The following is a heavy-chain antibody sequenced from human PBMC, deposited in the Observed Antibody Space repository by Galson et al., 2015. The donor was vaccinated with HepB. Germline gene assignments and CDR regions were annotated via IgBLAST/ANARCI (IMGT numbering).Heavy chain of an antibody. J-gene: IGHJ4*02. Sequence: SETLSLTCAVYGGSFSGYYWSWIRQPPGKGLEWIGEINHSGSTNYNPSLKSRVTISVDTSKNQFSLKLSSVTAADTAVYYCARGRVGYSYGIYYFDYWGQGTLVTVSS. CDR3: ARGRVGYSYGIYYFDY. V-gene: IGHV4-34*01. CDR2: INHSGST. D-gene: IGHD5-18*01. CDR1: GGSFSGYY.